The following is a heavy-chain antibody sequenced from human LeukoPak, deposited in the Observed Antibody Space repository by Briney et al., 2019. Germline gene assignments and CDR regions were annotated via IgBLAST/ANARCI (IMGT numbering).Heavy chain of an antibody. CDR1: GYSFTSYS. V-gene: IGHV1-18*01. Sequence: ASVKVSCKASGYSFTSYSISWVRQAPGQGLEWMGWISAYTGNTNYAQKLQGRVTMTTDTSTSTAYMELRSLRSDDTAVYYCARDHYGSGSYYIHHFDYWGQGTLVTVSS. D-gene: IGHD3-10*01. CDR2: ISAYTGNT. CDR3: ARDHYGSGSYYIHHFDY. J-gene: IGHJ4*02.